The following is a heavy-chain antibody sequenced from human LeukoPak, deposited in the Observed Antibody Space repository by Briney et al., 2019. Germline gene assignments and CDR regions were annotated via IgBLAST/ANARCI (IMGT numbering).Heavy chain of an antibody. Sequence: GGSLRLSCAVSGFTLSTYGMHWVRQAPGKGLEWVAFISYDGSYNDYADSVKGRFTISRDNSKNTLYLQMNSLRTEDTAVYYCARDLDRFFDYWGQGTLVIVSS. CDR3: ARDLDRFFDY. D-gene: IGHD3-3*01. CDR2: ISYDGSYN. J-gene: IGHJ4*02. CDR1: GFTLSTYG. V-gene: IGHV3-30*03.